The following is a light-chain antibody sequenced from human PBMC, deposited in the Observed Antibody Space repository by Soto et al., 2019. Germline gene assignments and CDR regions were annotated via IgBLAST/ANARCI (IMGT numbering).Light chain of an antibody. CDR2: ETS. V-gene: IGKV1-5*01. Sequence: DIQMTQSPSTLSASVGDRVTITCRASQSISSWLAWYQQKPGKTPKLLIFETSTLQTGVPSRFTGAGSGTDFTLTISSLQPEDFATYYCQESFFAPPTFGQGTKVDIK. J-gene: IGKJ1*01. CDR3: QESFFAPPT. CDR1: QSISSW.